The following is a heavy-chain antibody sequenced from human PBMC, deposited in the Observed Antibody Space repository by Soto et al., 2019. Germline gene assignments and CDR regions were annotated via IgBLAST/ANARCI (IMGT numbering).Heavy chain of an antibody. D-gene: IGHD3-3*01. J-gene: IGHJ3*02. Sequence: QAPLVQSGAEVRKPGASIKVSCGTSGYTFADYILHWVRLAPGQGIEWMGWINAANGNTRYSKKLQGRLTITRDTAAVTADMDLTSLTPEVCAVYYCARALLDMASLRCLGAFEIWGQGTMVTVSS. CDR3: ARALLDMASLRCLGAFEI. CDR2: INAANGNT. CDR1: GYTFADYI. V-gene: IGHV1-3*01.